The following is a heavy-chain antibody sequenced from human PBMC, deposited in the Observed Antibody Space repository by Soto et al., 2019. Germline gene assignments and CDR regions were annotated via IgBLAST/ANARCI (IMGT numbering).Heavy chain of an antibody. CDR3: ARRVYCSSTSCYDDAFDI. CDR2: IDPSDSYT. J-gene: IGHJ3*02. Sequence: PGESLKISCKGSGYSFTSYWISWVRQMPGKGLEWMGRIDPSDSYTNYSPSFQGHVTISADKSISTAYLQWGSLKASDTAMYYCARRVYCSSTSCYDDAFDIWGQGTMVTVS. D-gene: IGHD2-2*01. CDR1: GYSFTSYW. V-gene: IGHV5-10-1*01.